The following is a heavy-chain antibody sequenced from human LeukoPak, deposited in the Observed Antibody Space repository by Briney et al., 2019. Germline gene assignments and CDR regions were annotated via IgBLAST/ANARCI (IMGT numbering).Heavy chain of an antibody. D-gene: IGHD2-2*01. Sequence: GGSLRLSCAASGFTFSSYAMHWVRQAPGKGLEWVAVISYDESNKYYADSVKGRFTISRDNSKNTLYLQMNSLRAEDTAVYYCAREYCSSTSCYGLDYWGRGTLVTVSS. J-gene: IGHJ4*02. CDR3: AREYCSSTSCYGLDY. V-gene: IGHV3-30-3*01. CDR2: ISYDESNK. CDR1: GFTFSSYA.